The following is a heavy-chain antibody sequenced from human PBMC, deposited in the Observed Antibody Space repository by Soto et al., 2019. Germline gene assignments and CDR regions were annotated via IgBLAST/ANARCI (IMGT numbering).Heavy chain of an antibody. D-gene: IGHD6-13*01. CDR3: ATEFLRADSSSWYSVY. J-gene: IGHJ4*02. V-gene: IGHV1-24*01. CDR1: GYTLTELS. CDR2: FDPEDGET. Sequence: ASVKVSCKVSGYTLTELSMHWVRQAPGKGLEWMGGFDPEDGETIYAQKFQGRVTMTEDTSTDTAYMELSSLRSEDTAVYYCATEFLRADSSSWYSVYWGQGTLVTVSS.